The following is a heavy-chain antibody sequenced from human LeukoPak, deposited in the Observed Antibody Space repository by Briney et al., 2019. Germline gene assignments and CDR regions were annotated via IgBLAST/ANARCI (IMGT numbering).Heavy chain of an antibody. V-gene: IGHV4-61*09. CDR3: ARVMAVNPDWFDP. J-gene: IGHJ5*02. Sequence: PSQTLSLTCTVSGASISSESYYWTWIRQPAGKGLEWIGHIYHTGSTKYNPSLKSRVTILIDTSKNQFSLRLNSVTAADTAVYYCARVMAVNPDWFDPWGQGALATVSS. D-gene: IGHD5-24*01. CDR1: GASISSESYY. CDR2: IYHTGST.